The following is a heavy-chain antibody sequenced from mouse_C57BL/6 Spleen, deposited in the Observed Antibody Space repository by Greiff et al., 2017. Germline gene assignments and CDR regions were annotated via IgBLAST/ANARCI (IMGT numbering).Heavy chain of an antibody. CDR3: ARKELYGNGDMDY. D-gene: IGHD2-10*02. V-gene: IGHV1-80*01. Sequence: QVTLKVSGAELVKPGASVKISCKASGYAFSSYWMNWVKQRPGKGLEWIGQIYPGDGDTNYNGKFKGKATLTADKSSSTAYMQLSSLTSEDSAVYFCARKELYGNGDMDYWGQGTSVTVSS. J-gene: IGHJ4*01. CDR2: IYPGDGDT. CDR1: GYAFSSYW.